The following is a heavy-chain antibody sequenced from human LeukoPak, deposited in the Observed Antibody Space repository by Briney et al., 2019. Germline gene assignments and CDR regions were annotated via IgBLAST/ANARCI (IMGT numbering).Heavy chain of an antibody. V-gene: IGHV4-4*07. CDR3: ARDRGLRGLYDY. D-gene: IGHD4-17*01. J-gene: IGHJ4*02. CDR2: IYTRGST. Sequence: SETLSLTCTVSGGSISSYYWSWIRQPAGKGLEWIGRIYTRGSTNYNPSLKSRVTMSVDTSKNQFSLNLNSVTAADTAVYYCARDRGLRGLYDYWGQGTLVTVSS. CDR1: GGSISSYY.